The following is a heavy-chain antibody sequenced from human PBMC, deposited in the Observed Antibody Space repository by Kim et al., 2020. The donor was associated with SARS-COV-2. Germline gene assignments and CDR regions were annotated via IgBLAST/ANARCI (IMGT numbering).Heavy chain of an antibody. V-gene: IGHV3-21*01. J-gene: IGHJ4*02. Sequence: YAGSVKGRFPISRDNAKHSLYLQMNSLRAEETAVYYCARGLPPYHPPFDYWGQGTLVTVSS. CDR3: ARGLPPYHPPFDY. D-gene: IGHD2-2*01.